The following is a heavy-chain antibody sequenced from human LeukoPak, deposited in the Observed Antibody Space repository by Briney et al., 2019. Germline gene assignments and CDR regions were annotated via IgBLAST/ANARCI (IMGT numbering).Heavy chain of an antibody. CDR2: IYPGDSDT. J-gene: IGHJ6*02. D-gene: IGHD4-17*01. CDR3: ARHLTGGGDYLLTYYYYGMDV. V-gene: IGHV5-51*01. Sequence: GESLQISCKGSGYSFTSYWIGWVRQMPGKGLEWMGIIYPGDSDTRYSPSFQGQVTISADKSISTAYLQWSSLKASDTAMYYCARHLTGGGDYLLTYYYYGMDVWGQGTTVTVSS. CDR1: GYSFTSYW.